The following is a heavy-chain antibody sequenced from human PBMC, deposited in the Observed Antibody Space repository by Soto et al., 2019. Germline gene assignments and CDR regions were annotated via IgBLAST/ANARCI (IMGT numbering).Heavy chain of an antibody. CDR2: IYPGDSDT. V-gene: IGHV5-51*01. D-gene: IGHD3-9*01. CDR1: GYQFTSYW. J-gene: IGHJ4*02. CDR3: TRGSDYDVSTGLYESPPGPDY. Sequence: GESLKISCKGSGYQFTSYWIGWVRQMSGKGLEWMGIIYPGDSDTRYSPSFQGQVRISVDKSIATAYLQWTSLKASDTAIYYCTRGSDYDVSTGLYESPPGPDYWVPGTLVTVSS.